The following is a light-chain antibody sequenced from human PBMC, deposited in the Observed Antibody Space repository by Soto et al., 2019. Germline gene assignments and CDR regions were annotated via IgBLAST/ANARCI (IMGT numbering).Light chain of an antibody. V-gene: IGKV1-5*03. CDR1: QTISSW. Sequence: DIQMTQSPSTLSGTVGDRVTISCRASQTISSWLAWYQQKQGKAPKLLIYKASTLKSGVPSRFSGSGSGTDLTINISSLQPEDFETDDCQQLNKYPSTFGGGTKVDNK. CDR3: QQLNKYPST. CDR2: KAS. J-gene: IGKJ4*01.